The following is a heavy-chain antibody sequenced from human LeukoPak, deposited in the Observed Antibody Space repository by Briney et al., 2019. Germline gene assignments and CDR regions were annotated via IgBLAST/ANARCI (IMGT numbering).Heavy chain of an antibody. CDR2: IYYSGST. CDR3: ARGEKFWFDP. Sequence: PSETLSLTCTVSGGSISSYYWSWIRQPPGKGLEWIGYIYYSGSTNYNPSLKSRVTISVDTSKNQFSLKLSSVTAADTAVYYCARGEKFWFDPWGQGTLVTVSS. D-gene: IGHD1-26*01. J-gene: IGHJ5*02. CDR1: GGSISSYY. V-gene: IGHV4-59*01.